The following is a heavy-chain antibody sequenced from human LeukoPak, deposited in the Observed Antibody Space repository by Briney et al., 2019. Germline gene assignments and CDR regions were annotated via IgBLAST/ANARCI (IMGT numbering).Heavy chain of an antibody. CDR3: ASAAEPYYYHHRGYYSGDFDH. V-gene: IGHV3-13*01. D-gene: IGHD3-22*01. CDR2: IGTAGDT. CDR1: GFTFSSYD. J-gene: IGHJ4*02. Sequence: GGSLRLSCAASGFTFSSYDMPWVRQATGKGLEWVSAIGTAGDTYYPGSVKGRFTISRENAKNSLYLQMNSLRAGDTAVYYCASAAEPYYYHHRGYYSGDFDHWGQGTLVAVSS.